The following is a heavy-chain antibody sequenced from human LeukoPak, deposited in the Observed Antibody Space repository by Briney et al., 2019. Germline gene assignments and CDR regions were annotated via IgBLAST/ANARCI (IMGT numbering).Heavy chain of an antibody. Sequence: GGSLRLSCAASGFTFDDYGMSWVRQAPGKGLEWVSSISSSSSYIYYADSVKGRFTISRDNAKNSLYLQMNSLRAEDTAVYYCARDRGSSWYLGILYWGQGTLVTVSS. CDR2: ISSSSSYI. CDR1: GFTFDDYG. V-gene: IGHV3-21*01. J-gene: IGHJ4*02. D-gene: IGHD6-13*01. CDR3: ARDRGSSWYLGILY.